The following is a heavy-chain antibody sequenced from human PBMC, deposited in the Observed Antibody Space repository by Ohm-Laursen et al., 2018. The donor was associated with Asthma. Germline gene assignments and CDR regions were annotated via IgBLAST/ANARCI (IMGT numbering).Heavy chain of an antibody. D-gene: IGHD2-21*02. CDR3: ARRDFSGGDPSAAFDI. Sequence: SFRLSCAASGFTFSNFAMHWVRQAPGKGLEWVSIITSDGGWTSYADSVKGRFTISRDNSKNTLYMQMNSLRAEDTAVYYCARRDFSGGDPSAAFDIWGQGTMVTVSS. J-gene: IGHJ3*02. CDR2: ITSDGGWT. CDR1: GFTFSNFA. V-gene: IGHV3-30-3*01.